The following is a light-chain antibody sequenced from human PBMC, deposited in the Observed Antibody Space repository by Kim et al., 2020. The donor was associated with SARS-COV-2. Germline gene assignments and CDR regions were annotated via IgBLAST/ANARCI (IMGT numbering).Light chain of an antibody. CDR1: QSISTH. Sequence: ASVGDRVTTSCRASQSISTHFNWCQRKPGKAPDLLIYAACSLVSGVPSRFSGTGSGTDFSLTISSLRPEDFATYYCQQTYSTPATFGQGTKVDIK. V-gene: IGKV1-39*01. CDR3: QQTYSTPAT. J-gene: IGKJ1*01. CDR2: AAC.